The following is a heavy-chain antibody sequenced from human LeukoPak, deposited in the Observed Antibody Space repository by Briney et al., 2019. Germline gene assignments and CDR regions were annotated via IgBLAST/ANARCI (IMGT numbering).Heavy chain of an antibody. CDR3: AKDHDIVVVPAAMVY. V-gene: IGHV3-23*01. CDR2: ISGSGGST. CDR1: GLTLSSYA. Sequence: GGSLRLSCAASGLTLSSYAMSWVRQAPGKGLEWVTAISGSGGSTYYADSVKGRFTISRDNSKNTLYLQMNSLRAEDTAVYYCAKDHDIVVVPAAMVYWGQGTLVTVSS. D-gene: IGHD2-2*01. J-gene: IGHJ4*02.